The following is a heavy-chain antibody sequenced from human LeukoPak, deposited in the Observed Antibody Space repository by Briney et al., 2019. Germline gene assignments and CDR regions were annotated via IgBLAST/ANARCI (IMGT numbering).Heavy chain of an antibody. V-gene: IGHV3-11*05. J-gene: IGHJ6*02. D-gene: IGHD4-17*01. CDR1: GFTFSDYY. Sequence: GGSLRLSCAASGFTFSDYYMSWIRQAPGKGLEWVSYISSSSSYTNYADSVKGRFTISRDNAKNSLYLQMNSLRAEDTAVYYCARVNGDYAGSHYYGMDVWGQGTTVTVSS. CDR2: ISSSSSYT. CDR3: ARVNGDYAGSHYYGMDV.